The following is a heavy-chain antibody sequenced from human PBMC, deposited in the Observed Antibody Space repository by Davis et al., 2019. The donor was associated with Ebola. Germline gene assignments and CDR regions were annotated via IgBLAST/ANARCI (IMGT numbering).Heavy chain of an antibody. J-gene: IGHJ5*02. CDR1: GFTFSSYA. Sequence: GSLRLSCAASGFTFSSYAMSWVRQAPGKGLEWIGEINHSGSTNYNPSLKSRVTISVDTSKNQFSLKLSSVTAADTAVYYCARPRNFWSGSEFDPWGQGTLVTVSS. D-gene: IGHD3-3*01. CDR2: INHSGST. V-gene: IGHV4-34*01. CDR3: ARPRNFWSGSEFDP.